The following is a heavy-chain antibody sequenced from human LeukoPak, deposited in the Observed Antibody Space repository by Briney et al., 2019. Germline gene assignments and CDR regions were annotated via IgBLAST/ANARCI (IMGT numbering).Heavy chain of an antibody. D-gene: IGHD3-9*01. Sequence: GGSLRLSCAASGFTFSSYSMNWVRQAPGKGLEWVSSISSSSSYIDYADSVKGRFTISRDNAKNSLYLQMNSLRAEDTAVYYCARDRLVGDYWGQGTLVTVSS. CDR1: GFTFSSYS. V-gene: IGHV3-21*01. CDR2: ISSSSSYI. CDR3: ARDRLVGDY. J-gene: IGHJ4*02.